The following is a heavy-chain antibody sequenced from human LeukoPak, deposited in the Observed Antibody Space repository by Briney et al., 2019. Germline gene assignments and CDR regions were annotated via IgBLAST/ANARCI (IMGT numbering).Heavy chain of an antibody. D-gene: IGHD1-26*01. CDR1: GFTFSNAW. V-gene: IGHV3-15*01. J-gene: IGHJ6*02. CDR3: TTSSDGSTYYYGMDV. Sequence: GGSLRLSCAASGFTFSNAWMSWVRQAPGKGLEWVGRIKSKTDGGTTDYAAPVKGRFTISRDDSKNTLYLQMNSLKTEDTAVYYCTTSSDGSTYYYGMDVWGQGTTVTVSS. CDR2: IKSKTDGGTT.